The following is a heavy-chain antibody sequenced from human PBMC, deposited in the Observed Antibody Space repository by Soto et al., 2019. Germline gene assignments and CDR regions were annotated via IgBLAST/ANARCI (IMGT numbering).Heavy chain of an antibody. CDR2: IRGSGGST. D-gene: IGHD5-12*01. Sequence: EVQLLESGGGLVQPGGSLRLSCAASGFIFSSYAMSWVRQAPGKGLEWVSTIRGSGGSTYYTDSVKGRFTISRDNSKNTLYLQMTSLRAEATAVNYCAKGAATIGEAYFDYWGQGTLVTVSS. CDR3: AKGAATIGEAYFDY. CDR1: GFIFSSYA. V-gene: IGHV3-23*01. J-gene: IGHJ4*02.